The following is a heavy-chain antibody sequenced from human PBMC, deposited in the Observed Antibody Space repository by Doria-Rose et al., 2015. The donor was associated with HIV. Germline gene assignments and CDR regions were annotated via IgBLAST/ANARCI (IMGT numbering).Heavy chain of an antibody. CDR2: IYSSGSP. J-gene: IGHJ6*03. D-gene: IGHD7-27*01. Sequence: QVRLQESGPGLVKPAETLSLTCTVSGGSISSYYWNWIRQPPGKGLEWIGYIYSSGSPHYNSSLKSRVTISIDTSKNQFSLKLSSVTAADTAVYRPSWGIYYSLDVWGKGTTVTVSS. CDR3: SWGIYYSLDV. V-gene: IGHV4-4*09. CDR1: GGSISSYY.